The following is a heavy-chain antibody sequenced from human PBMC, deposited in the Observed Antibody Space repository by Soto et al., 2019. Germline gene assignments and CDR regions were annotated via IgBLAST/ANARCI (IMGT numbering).Heavy chain of an antibody. D-gene: IGHD6-13*01. V-gene: IGHV1-3*01. J-gene: IGHJ4*02. Sequence: QVQLVQSGAEVKKPGASVKVSCKASGYTFTSYAMHWVRQAPGQRLEWMGWINAGNGNTKYSQKFQGRVTITRDTSASTAYMELSSLRSEDTAVYYRARGVFSSSWSPYYFDYWGQGTLVTVSS. CDR3: ARGVFSSSWSPYYFDY. CDR2: INAGNGNT. CDR1: GYTFTSYA.